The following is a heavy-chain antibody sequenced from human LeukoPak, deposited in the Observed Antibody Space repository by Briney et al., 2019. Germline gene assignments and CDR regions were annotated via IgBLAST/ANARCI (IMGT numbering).Heavy chain of an antibody. CDR2: ISGSGGST. CDR1: GFTFSSYA. D-gene: IGHD3-10*01. J-gene: IGHJ6*04. CDR3: AKDQFAMVRGVIITWSPYYGMDV. Sequence: PGGSPRLSCAASGFTFSSYAMSWVRQAPGKGLEWVSAISGSGGSTYYADSVKGRFTISRDNSKNTLYLQMNSLGAEDTAVYYCAKDQFAMVRGVIITWSPYYGMDVWGKGTTVSVSS. V-gene: IGHV3-23*01.